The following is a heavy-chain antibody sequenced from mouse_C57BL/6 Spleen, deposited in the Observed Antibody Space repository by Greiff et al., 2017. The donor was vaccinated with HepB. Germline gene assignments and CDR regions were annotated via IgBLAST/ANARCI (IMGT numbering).Heavy chain of an antibody. Sequence: VQLQQSGPELVKPGASVKISCKASGYAFSSSWMNWVKQRPGTGLEWIGRIYLGDGDTKSNGKFKGKATLTADKSSGTADMQLSSLTSEDSAVYFCARWGSNYEMDYWGQGASVTVSS. D-gene: IGHD2-5*01. CDR3: ARWGSNYEMDY. V-gene: IGHV1-82*01. CDR1: GYAFSSSW. J-gene: IGHJ4*01. CDR2: IYLGDGDT.